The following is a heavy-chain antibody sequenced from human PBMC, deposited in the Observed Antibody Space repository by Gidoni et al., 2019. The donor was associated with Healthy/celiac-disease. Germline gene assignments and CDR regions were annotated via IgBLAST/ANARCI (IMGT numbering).Heavy chain of an antibody. V-gene: IGHV3-30*18. Sequence: QVQLVESGGGVVQPGRSLRLSCAASGFTFSSYGMHWVRQAPGTGLEWVAVISYDGSNKYYADSVKGRFTISKDNSKNTLYLQMNSLIAEDTAVYYCAKADLVVTAIPHDYWGQGTLVTVSS. D-gene: IGHD2-21*02. CDR3: AKADLVVTAIPHDY. J-gene: IGHJ4*02. CDR2: ISYDGSNK. CDR1: GFTFSSYG.